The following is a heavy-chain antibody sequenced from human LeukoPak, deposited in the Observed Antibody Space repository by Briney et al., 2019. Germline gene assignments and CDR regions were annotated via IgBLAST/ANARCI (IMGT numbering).Heavy chain of an antibody. J-gene: IGHJ4*02. CDR1: GFTFSSYW. CDR3: AKDRRYRGVFDY. V-gene: IGHV3-74*01. D-gene: IGHD3-10*01. Sequence: GGSLRLSCAASGFTFSSYWMHWVRQAPGKGLVWVSRINSDGSSTSYADSVKGRFTISRDNSKNTLYLQMNSLRAEDTAVYYCAKDRRYRGVFDYWGQGTLVTVSS. CDR2: INSDGSST.